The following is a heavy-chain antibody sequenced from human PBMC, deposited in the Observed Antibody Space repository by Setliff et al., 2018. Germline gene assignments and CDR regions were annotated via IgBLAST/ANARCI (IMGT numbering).Heavy chain of an antibody. D-gene: IGHD3-3*01. J-gene: IGHJ3*02. CDR2: ISSYNGKT. Sequence: GASVKVSCKASGYIFTSYGISWVRQAPGQGLEWMGWISSYNGKTNYAQKLQGRVTMTRDTSTSTVYMEVSSLRSEDTAVYYCARDRYYNSWSGTSITAPHDAFDIWGQGTVVTVSS. CDR3: ARDRYYNSWSGTSITAPHDAFDI. V-gene: IGHV1-18*01. CDR1: GYIFTSYG.